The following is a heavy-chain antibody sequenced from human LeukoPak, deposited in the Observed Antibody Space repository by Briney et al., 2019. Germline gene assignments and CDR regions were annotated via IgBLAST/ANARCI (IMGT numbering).Heavy chain of an antibody. CDR3: ARGLSRWSTPTSSYYYRMDV. CDR2: IIPIFNTI. J-gene: IGHJ6*02. V-gene: IGHV1-69*13. D-gene: IGHD4-23*01. Sequence: GASVRVSCKASGGTLSTYSISWVRQAPGQGIEWMGGIIPIFNTINYAQRFQGRVTLTADESTNTAYMELSSLRSEDTAVYYCARGLSRWSTPTSSYYYRMDVWGQGTTVAVSS. CDR1: GGTLSTYS.